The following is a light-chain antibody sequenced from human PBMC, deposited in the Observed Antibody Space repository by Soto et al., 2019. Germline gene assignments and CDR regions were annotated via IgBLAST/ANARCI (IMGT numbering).Light chain of an antibody. V-gene: IGLV2-14*01. CDR1: SSDVGGYNY. J-gene: IGLJ3*02. Sequence: QSALTQPASVSGSPGQSITISCTGTSSDVGGYNYVSWYQQHPGKAPKLIIYGVTHRPSGVSSRFYGSRSGNTASLTISGLQAEDEADYYCKSRTTRNTLVFGGGTKVTV. CDR3: KSRTTRNTLV. CDR2: GVT.